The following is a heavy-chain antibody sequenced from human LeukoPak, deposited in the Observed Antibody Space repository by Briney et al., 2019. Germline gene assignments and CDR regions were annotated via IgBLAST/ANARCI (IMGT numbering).Heavy chain of an antibody. J-gene: IGHJ4*02. CDR1: GGTFSSYA. V-gene: IGHV1-69*01. CDR2: IIPIFGTA. CDR3: ARERDCSGGSCYEY. D-gene: IGHD2-15*01. Sequence: SVKVSCKASGGTFSSYAISWVRQAPGQGLEWMGGIIPIFGTANYAQKFQGRVTITADESTSTAYMELSSLRTEDTAVYYCARERDCSGGSCYEYWGQGTLVTVSS.